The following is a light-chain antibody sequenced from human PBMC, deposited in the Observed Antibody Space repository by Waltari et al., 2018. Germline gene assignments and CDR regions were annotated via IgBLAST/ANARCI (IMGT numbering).Light chain of an antibody. J-gene: IGKJ5*01. CDR1: QIINKW. V-gene: IGKV1-5*03. CDR2: EAS. Sequence: DIQMTQSPSTLSASVGDRVTFTCRAIQIINKWLAWYQQKPGKAPKLLISEASTLETGVPLRFSGSGSATEFTLTISSLQPDDFATYYCQQYDYYVTFGQGTRLEIK. CDR3: QQYDYYVT.